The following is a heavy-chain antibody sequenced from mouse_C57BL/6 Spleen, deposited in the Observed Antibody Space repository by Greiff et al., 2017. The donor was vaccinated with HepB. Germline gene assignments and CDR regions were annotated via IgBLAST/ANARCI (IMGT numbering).Heavy chain of an antibody. D-gene: IGHD4-1*01. CDR3: ARPLTGTSYAMDY. CDR2: ISGGGGNT. V-gene: IGHV5-9*01. CDR1: GFTFSSYT. Sequence: EVMLVESGGGLVKPGGSLKLSCAASGFTFSSYTMSWVRQTPEKRLEWVATISGGGGNTYYPDSVKGRFTISRDNAKKTLYLQMSSLRSEDTALYYCARPLTGTSYAMDYWGQGTSVTVSS. J-gene: IGHJ4*01.